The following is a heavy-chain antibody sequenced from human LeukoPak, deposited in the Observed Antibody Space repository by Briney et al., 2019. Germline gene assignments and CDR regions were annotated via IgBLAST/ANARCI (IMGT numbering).Heavy chain of an antibody. D-gene: IGHD3-9*01. CDR2: MNPNSGNT. CDR3: ARGHDILTGYYYDPFDY. Sequence: GASVKVSCKASGYTFTSYDINWVRQATGQGLEWMGWMNPNSGNTGYAQKFQGRVTMTRNTSISTAYMELSSLRSEDTAVYYCARGHDILTGYYYDPFDYWGQGTLVTDSS. V-gene: IGHV1-8*01. J-gene: IGHJ4*02. CDR1: GYTFTSYD.